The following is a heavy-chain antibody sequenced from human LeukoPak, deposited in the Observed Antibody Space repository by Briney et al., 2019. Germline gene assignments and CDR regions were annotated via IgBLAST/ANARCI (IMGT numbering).Heavy chain of an antibody. CDR2: ISYDGSNK. V-gene: IGHV3-30-3*01. CDR1: GFTFSSYA. Sequence: GGSLRLSCAAYGFTFSSYAMHWVRQAPGKGLEWVSVISYDGSNKYYADSVKGRFTISRDNSKNTLYLQMNSLRAEDTAVYYCARGLVGAAGGYYFDYWGQGTLVTVSS. D-gene: IGHD1-26*01. J-gene: IGHJ4*02. CDR3: ARGLVGAAGGYYFDY.